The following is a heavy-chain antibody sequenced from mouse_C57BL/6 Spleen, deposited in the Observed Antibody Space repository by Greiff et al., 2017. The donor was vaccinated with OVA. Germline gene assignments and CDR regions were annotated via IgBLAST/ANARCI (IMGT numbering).Heavy chain of an antibody. V-gene: IGHV1-81*01. Sequence: QVQLQQSGAELARPGASVKLSCKASGYTFTSYGISWVKQRTGQGLEWIGEIYPRSGNTYYNEKFKGKATLTADKSSSTAYMELRSLTSEDSAVYFCARRWLLRTLFDYWGQGTTLTVSS. CDR1: GYTFTSYG. CDR3: ARRWLLRTLFDY. D-gene: IGHD2-3*01. J-gene: IGHJ2*01. CDR2: IYPRSGNT.